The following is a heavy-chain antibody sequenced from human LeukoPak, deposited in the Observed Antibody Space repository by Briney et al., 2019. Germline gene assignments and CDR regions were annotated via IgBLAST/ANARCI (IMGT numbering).Heavy chain of an antibody. J-gene: IGHJ4*02. CDR3: AGRIAAAGTGFDY. CDR1: GYSFTSYW. Sequence: GESLKISCKGSGYSFTSYWIGWVRQMPGKGLEWMGIIYPGDSDTRYSPSFQGQVTISADKSISTAYLQWSSLKASDTAMYYCAGRIAAAGTGFDYWGQGTLVTVSS. V-gene: IGHV5-51*01. D-gene: IGHD6-13*01. CDR2: IYPGDSDT.